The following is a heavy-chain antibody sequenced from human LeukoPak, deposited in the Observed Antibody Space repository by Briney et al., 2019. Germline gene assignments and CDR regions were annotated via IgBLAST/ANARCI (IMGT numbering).Heavy chain of an antibody. D-gene: IGHD1-26*01. CDR3: ARIVGYGMDV. V-gene: IGHV4-34*01. Sequence: PSETLSLTFLVYGGSFSGYYWSWIRQPPCKELEWIGEIDHSGSTNYNPSLKSRVTISVDTSKNQFSLKLRSVTAADTAVYYCARIVGYGMDVWGQGTTVTVSS. CDR2: IDHSGST. J-gene: IGHJ6*02. CDR1: GGSFSGYY.